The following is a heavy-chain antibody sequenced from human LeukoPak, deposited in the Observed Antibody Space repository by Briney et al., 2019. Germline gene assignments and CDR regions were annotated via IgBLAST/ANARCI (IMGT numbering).Heavy chain of an antibody. J-gene: IGHJ4*02. CDR1: VYTITGYG. CDR2: ISTYSGDT. Sequence: AASVKVSCKASVYTITGYGISWVRQAPGQGPEWMGWISTYSGDTNYAQNLQGRVTMATDTSTNTTYMELRSLRSDDTAVYYCARDYSGTHYSLWGQGTLVTVSS. D-gene: IGHD2-15*01. V-gene: IGHV1-18*01. CDR3: ARDYSGTHYSL.